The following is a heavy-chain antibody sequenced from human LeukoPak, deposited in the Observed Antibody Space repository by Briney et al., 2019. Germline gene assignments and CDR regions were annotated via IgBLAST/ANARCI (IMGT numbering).Heavy chain of an antibody. CDR3: ARLGAVGATWFDP. CDR1: GGSISSSSYY. V-gene: IGHV4-39*01. Sequence: NPSETLSLTCTVSGGSISSSSYYWGWIRQPPGKGLEWIGSIYYSGSTYYNPSLKSRVTISVDTFKNQFSLKLSSVTAADTAVYYCARLGAVGATWFDPWGQGTLVTVSS. CDR2: IYYSGST. D-gene: IGHD1-26*01. J-gene: IGHJ5*02.